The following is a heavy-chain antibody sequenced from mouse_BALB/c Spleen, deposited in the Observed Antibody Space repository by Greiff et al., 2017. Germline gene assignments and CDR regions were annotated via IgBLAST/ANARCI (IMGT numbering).Heavy chain of an antibody. CDR3: ARPPDYYAMDY. Sequence: VQLQQSGPELVKPGASVKISCKASGYSFTSYYIHWVKQRPGQGLEWIGWIFPGSGNTKYNEKFKGKATLTADTSSSTAYMQLSSLTSEDSAVYFCARPPDYYAMDYWGQGTSVTVSS. CDR1: GYSFTSYY. CDR2: IFPGSGNT. J-gene: IGHJ4*01. V-gene: IGHV1-66*01.